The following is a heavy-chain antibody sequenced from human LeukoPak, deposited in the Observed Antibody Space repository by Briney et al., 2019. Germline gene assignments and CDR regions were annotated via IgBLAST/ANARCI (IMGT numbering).Heavy chain of an antibody. D-gene: IGHD2-21*02. CDR3: ARDRPLTYCGGDCYYYYGMDV. CDR1: GYTFTSYD. V-gene: IGHV1-8*01. Sequence: ASVKVSCKASGYTFTSYDINWVRQATGQGLEWMGWMNPNSGNTGYAQKFQGRVTMTRNTSISTAYMELSSLRSEDTAVYYCARDRPLTYCGGDCYYYYGMDVWGQGTTVTVSS. CDR2: MNPNSGNT. J-gene: IGHJ6*02.